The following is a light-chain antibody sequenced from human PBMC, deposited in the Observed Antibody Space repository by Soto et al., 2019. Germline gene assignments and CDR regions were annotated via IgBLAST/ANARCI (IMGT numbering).Light chain of an antibody. CDR3: QQRSNWPPIT. V-gene: IGKV3-11*01. J-gene: IGKJ5*01. Sequence: EIVLTQSPATLSFSPGERATLSCRSSRSVSSYLAWYQQKPGQAPRLLIYDASNRATGIPARFSGSGSGTDFTLTISSLEPEDFAVYYCQQRSNWPPITFGQGTRLENK. CDR1: RSVSSY. CDR2: DAS.